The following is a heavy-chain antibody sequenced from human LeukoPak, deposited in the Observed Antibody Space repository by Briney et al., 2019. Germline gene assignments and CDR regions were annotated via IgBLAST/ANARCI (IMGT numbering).Heavy chain of an antibody. D-gene: IGHD5-18*01. CDR1: GFTVSSNY. Sequence: GGSLRLSCAASGFTVSSNYMSWVRQAPGKGLEWVSVIYSGGSTYYADSVKGRFTISRDNSKNTLYLQMNSLRAEDTAVYYCARARGYSYGQEAYWGQGTLVTVSS. J-gene: IGHJ4*02. CDR3: ARARGYSYGQEAY. V-gene: IGHV3-53*01. CDR2: IYSGGST.